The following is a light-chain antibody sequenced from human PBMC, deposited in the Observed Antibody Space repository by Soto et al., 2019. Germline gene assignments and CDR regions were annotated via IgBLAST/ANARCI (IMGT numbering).Light chain of an antibody. J-gene: IGLJ2*01. V-gene: IGLV2-14*01. CDR3: SSYTSSSTVV. Sequence: QSALTQPASVSGSPGQSITISCTGTSSDVGGYNYVSWYQQHPGKAPKLMIYDVSNRPPGVSNRFSGSKSGNMASLTISGLQAEDEADYYCSSYTSSSTVVFGGGTKLTVL. CDR2: DVS. CDR1: SSDVGGYNY.